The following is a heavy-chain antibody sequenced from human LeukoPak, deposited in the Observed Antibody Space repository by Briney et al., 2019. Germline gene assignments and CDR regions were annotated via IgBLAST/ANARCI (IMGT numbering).Heavy chain of an antibody. D-gene: IGHD3-10*01. V-gene: IGHV3-7*01. CDR1: GFTFSRYW. CDR3: AKDSRGANFFGDFDY. CDR2: IKQDGSEK. Sequence: GGSLRLSCAASGFTFSRYWMSWVRQAPGKGLEWVANIKQDGSEKYYVDSVKGRFTISRDNAKNTVYLQVSSLRADDTAVYYCAKDSRGANFFGDFDYWGQGTLVTVSS. J-gene: IGHJ4*02.